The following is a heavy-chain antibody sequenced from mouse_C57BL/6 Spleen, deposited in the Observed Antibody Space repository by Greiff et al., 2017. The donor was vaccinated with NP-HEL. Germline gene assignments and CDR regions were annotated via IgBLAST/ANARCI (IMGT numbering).Heavy chain of an antibody. CDR3: ARGYYGSPYWYFDV. Sequence: QVQLQQPGAELVKPGASVKMSCKASGYTFTSYWITWVKQRPGQGLEWIGDIYPGSGSTNYNEKFKSKATLTVDTSSSTDYMQLSSLTSEDSAVYYCARGYYGSPYWYFDVWGTGTTVTVSS. CDR2: IYPGSGST. V-gene: IGHV1-55*01. CDR1: GYTFTSYW. J-gene: IGHJ1*03. D-gene: IGHD1-1*01.